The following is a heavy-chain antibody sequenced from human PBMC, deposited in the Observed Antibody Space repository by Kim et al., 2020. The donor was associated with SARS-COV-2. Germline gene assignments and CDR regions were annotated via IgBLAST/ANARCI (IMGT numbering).Heavy chain of an antibody. J-gene: IGHJ4*02. CDR1: GGSISSQY. D-gene: IGHD1-26*01. V-gene: IGHV4-59*11. CDR3: ATSYCGSYYVYRF. Sequence: SETLSLTCTVSGGSISSQYWSWIRQSPGRGLEWIGYIHYNGNTKYNPSLKSRVTISMDTSKSQFSLRLSSVTAADAALYYCATSYCGSYYVYRFWGQGTLVTVSS. CDR2: IHYNGNT.